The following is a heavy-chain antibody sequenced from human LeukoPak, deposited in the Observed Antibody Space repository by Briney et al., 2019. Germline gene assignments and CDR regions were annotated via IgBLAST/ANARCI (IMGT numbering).Heavy chain of an antibody. V-gene: IGHV3-23*01. D-gene: IGHD6-19*01. CDR3: AKDSPGVAGYFDY. CDR1: GFTFSSYA. Sequence: GGSLRLSCAASGFTFSSYAMSWVRQAPGKGLEWVSLVSYSGGSTYYADSVKGRFTISRDNSKNSLYLQMNSLRAEDMALYYCAKDSPGVAGYFDYWGQGTLVTVSS. CDR2: VSYSGGST. J-gene: IGHJ4*02.